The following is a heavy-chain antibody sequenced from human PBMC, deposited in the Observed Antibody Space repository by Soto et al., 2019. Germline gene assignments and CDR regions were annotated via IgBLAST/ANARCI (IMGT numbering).Heavy chain of an antibody. CDR3: ARDRGYDEYYGMDI. Sequence: QVQLVESGGGVVQPGRSLRLSCAASGFTFSSYAMHWVRQAPGKGLEWVAVISYDGSNKYYADSVKGRFTISRDNSKNTLYLQMNSLRAENTAVYYCARDRGYDEYYGMDIWGQGTTVTVSS. V-gene: IGHV3-30-3*01. D-gene: IGHD5-12*01. CDR1: GFTFSSYA. CDR2: ISYDGSNK. J-gene: IGHJ6*02.